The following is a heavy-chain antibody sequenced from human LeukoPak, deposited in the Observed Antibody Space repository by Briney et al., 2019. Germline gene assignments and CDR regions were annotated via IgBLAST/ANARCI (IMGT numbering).Heavy chain of an antibody. CDR2: IYYSGST. J-gene: IGHJ3*02. D-gene: IGHD3-22*01. V-gene: IGHV4-59*01. Sequence: SETLSLTCTVSGGSISSYYWSWIRQPPGKGLEWIGYIYYSGSTNYNPSLKSRVTISVDTSKNQFSLKLSSVTAADTAVYYCARDLYYYDSSGYYTTSAFDIWGQGTMVTVSS. CDR3: ARDLYYYDSSGYYTTSAFDI. CDR1: GGSISSYY.